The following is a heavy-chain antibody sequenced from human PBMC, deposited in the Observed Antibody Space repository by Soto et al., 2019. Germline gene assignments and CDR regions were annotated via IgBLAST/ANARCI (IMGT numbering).Heavy chain of an antibody. D-gene: IGHD6-25*01. J-gene: IGHJ6*02. CDR2: ISYVGSNK. Sequence: PGGSLRLSCAASGFTFRSYGMHWVRQAPGKGLEWVAIISYVGSNKYYPDSVKGRFTISRDKSKNTLYLQMNSLRVEDTAVYYCAKDRLANPPYYYYYYGMDVWGQGTTVTVSS. V-gene: IGHV3-30*18. CDR1: GFTFRSYG. CDR3: AKDRLANPPYYYYYYGMDV.